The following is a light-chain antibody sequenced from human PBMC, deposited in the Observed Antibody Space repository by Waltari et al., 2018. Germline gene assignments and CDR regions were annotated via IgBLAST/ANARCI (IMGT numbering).Light chain of an antibody. CDR2: EVS. Sequence: SALTQPPAASGSPGQSVAISCTGTTSDVGAYNYVSWYQQHPGKAPKLIIDEVSKPPSGGPDRCCGSKSGRTPSLTVSGREAEDAADYYGISYAGSNNVVFGTGTKVTVL. V-gene: IGLV2-8*01. CDR3: ISYAGSNNVV. J-gene: IGLJ1*01. CDR1: TSDVGAYNY.